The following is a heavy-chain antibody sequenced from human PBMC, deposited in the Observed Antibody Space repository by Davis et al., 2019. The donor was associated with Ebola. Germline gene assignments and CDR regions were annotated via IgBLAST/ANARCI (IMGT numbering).Heavy chain of an antibody. CDR2: INPKSGAT. V-gene: IGHV1-2*02. J-gene: IGHJ4*02. D-gene: IGHD2-2*01. CDR3: ARGPAANAPLDY. Sequence: ASVKVSCKAFGYTFIYYYINWMRQTPGQGLEWMGRINPKSGATTYAQRFQGRVTMTRDTSSGTAYMDLGSLKSDDTAVYYCARGPAANAPLDYRGQGTLVTVSS. CDR1: GYTFIYYY.